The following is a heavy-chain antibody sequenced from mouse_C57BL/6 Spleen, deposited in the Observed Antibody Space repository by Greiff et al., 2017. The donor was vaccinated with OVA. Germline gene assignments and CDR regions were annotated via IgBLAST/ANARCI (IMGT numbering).Heavy chain of an antibody. CDR1: GFTFSDYG. CDR3: ARRATVVAVYYAMDY. J-gene: IGHJ4*01. D-gene: IGHD1-1*01. V-gene: IGHV5-17*01. Sequence: EVQLVESGGGLVKPGGSLKLSCAASGFTFSDYGMHWVRQAPEKGLEWVAYISSGSSTIYYADTVKGRFTISRDNAKNTLFLQMTSLRSEDTAMYYCARRATVVAVYYAMDYWGQGTSVTVSS. CDR2: ISSGSSTI.